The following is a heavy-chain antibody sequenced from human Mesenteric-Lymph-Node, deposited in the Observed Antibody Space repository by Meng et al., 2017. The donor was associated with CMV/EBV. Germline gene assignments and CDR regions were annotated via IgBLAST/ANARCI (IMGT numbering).Heavy chain of an antibody. CDR3: ARDNWADY. D-gene: IGHD3-16*01. J-gene: IGHJ4*02. Sequence: GESLKISCTTSGFTFSDYAMHWVRQAPGSELEWVAFIRFDGSSKYYPDSVKGRFTISRDNAKNAVYLQMNSLRAEDTAVYYCARDNWADYWGQGTLVTVSS. CDR2: IRFDGSSK. V-gene: IGHV3-30*02. CDR1: GFTFSDYA.